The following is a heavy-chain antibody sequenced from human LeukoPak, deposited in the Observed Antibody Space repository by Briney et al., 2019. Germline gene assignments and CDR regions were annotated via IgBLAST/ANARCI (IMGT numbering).Heavy chain of an antibody. V-gene: IGHV4-4*02. Sequence: KASETLSLTCAVSGGSISSSNWWSWVRQPPGKGLEWIGEIYHSGSTNYNPSLKSRVTISVDTSKNQFSLKLSSVTAADTAVYYCARDRRFEYYFDYWGQGTLVTVSS. CDR3: ARDRRFEYYFDY. CDR1: GGSISSSNW. J-gene: IGHJ4*02. CDR2: IYHSGST. D-gene: IGHD3-10*01.